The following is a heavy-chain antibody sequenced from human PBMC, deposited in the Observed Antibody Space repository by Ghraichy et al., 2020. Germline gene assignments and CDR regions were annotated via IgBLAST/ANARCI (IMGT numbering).Heavy chain of an antibody. V-gene: IGHV1-69*05. CDR2: IIPIFGTA. CDR1: GGTFSSYA. CDR3: ASPPMVRGVISYYFDY. D-gene: IGHD3-10*01. J-gene: IGHJ4*02. Sequence: SVKVSCKASGGTFSSYAISWVRQAPGQGLEWMGGIIPIFGTANYAQKFQGRVTITTDESTSTAYMELSSLRSEDTAVYYCASPPMVRGVISYYFDYWGQGTLVTVSS.